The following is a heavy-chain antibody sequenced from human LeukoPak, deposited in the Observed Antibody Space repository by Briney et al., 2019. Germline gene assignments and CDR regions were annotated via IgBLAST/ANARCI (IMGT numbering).Heavy chain of an antibody. CDR1: GFTFDDYA. Sequence: GGSLRLSCAASGFTFDDYAMHWVRQAPGKGLEWVSGISWNSGSIGYADSVKGRFTISRDNAKNSLYLQMNSLRAEDTALYYCAKDWTTVVTSIYDYWGQGTLVTVSS. CDR3: AKDWTTVVTSIYDY. J-gene: IGHJ4*02. CDR2: ISWNSGSI. V-gene: IGHV3-9*01. D-gene: IGHD4-23*01.